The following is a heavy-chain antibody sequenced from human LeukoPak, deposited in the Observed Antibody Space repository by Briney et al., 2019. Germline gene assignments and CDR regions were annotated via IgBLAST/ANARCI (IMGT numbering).Heavy chain of an antibody. J-gene: IGHJ4*02. V-gene: IGHV3-30*04. CDR2: ISYDGSNK. CDR1: GFTFSTYV. Sequence: GRSLRLSCAASGFTFSTYVMHWVRQAPGRGLEWVAVISYDGSNKYYADSVKGRFTISRDNSKNTLYMEMNRLRAEDTAVYYCARAPVLLRVPAAHPDYWGQGTLVTVSS. D-gene: IGHD2-2*01. CDR3: ARAPVLLRVPAAHPDY.